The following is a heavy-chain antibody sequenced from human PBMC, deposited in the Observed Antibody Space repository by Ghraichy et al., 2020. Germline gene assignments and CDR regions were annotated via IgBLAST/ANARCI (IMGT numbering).Heavy chain of an antibody. D-gene: IGHD2-2*01. CDR1: GFTFSSYA. CDR2: ISYDGSNK. J-gene: IGHJ4*02. Sequence: GGSLRLSCAASGFTFSSYAMHWVRQAPGKGLEWVAVISYDGSNKYYADSVKGRFTISRDNSKNTLYLQMNSLRAEDTAVYYCARAVYCSSTSCQDYWGQGTLVTVSS. V-gene: IGHV3-30*04. CDR3: ARAVYCSSTSCQDY.